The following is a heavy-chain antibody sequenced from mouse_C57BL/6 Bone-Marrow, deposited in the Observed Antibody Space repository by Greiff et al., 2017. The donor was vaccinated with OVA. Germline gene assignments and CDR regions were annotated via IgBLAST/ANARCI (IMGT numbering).Heavy chain of an antibody. D-gene: IGHD3-2*02. Sequence: QVQLQQSGAELARPGASVKLSCKASGYTFTSYGISWVKQRTGQGLEWIGEIYPRSGNTYYNEKFKGKATLTADKSSSTAYMELRSLTSEDSAVDFCASQELRRDYCAMDYWGQGTSVTVSS. CDR2: IYPRSGNT. CDR1: GYTFTSYG. J-gene: IGHJ4*01. V-gene: IGHV1-81*01. CDR3: ASQELRRDYCAMDY.